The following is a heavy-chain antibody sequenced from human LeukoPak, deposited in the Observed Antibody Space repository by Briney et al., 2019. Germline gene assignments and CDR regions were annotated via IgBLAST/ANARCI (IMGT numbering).Heavy chain of an antibody. V-gene: IGHV3-21*01. J-gene: IGHJ4*02. Sequence: GSLSLSCEASDFDFSSHAMTWVRQAPGKGLEWVSSISSSSSYIYYADSVKGRFTISRDNAKNSLYLQVNSLRAEDTAVYYCARDGFSSSWYSILWGQGTLVTVSS. CDR1: DFDFSSHA. D-gene: IGHD6-13*01. CDR3: ARDGFSSSWYSIL. CDR2: ISSSSSYI.